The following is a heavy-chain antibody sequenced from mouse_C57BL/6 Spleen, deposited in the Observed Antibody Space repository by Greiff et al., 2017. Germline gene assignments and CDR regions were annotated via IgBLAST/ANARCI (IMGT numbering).Heavy chain of an antibody. CDR2: IYPGNSDT. Sequence: EVQLQQSGTVLARPGASVKMSCKTSGYTFTSYWMHWVKQRPGQGLEWIGAIYPGNSDTSYNQKFKGKAKLTAVTSASTAYMELSSLTNEDSAVYDCTRGLLGSTTDFDYWGQGTTLTVSS. CDR1: GYTFTSYW. D-gene: IGHD2-1*01. CDR3: TRGLLGSTTDFDY. V-gene: IGHV1-5*01. J-gene: IGHJ2*01.